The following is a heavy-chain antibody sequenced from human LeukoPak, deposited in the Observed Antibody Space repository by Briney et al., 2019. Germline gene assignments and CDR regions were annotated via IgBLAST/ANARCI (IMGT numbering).Heavy chain of an antibody. CDR1: GFTFSSYV. CDR2: MSYDGSNK. V-gene: IGHV3-30-3*01. Sequence: GGSLRLSCAASGFTFSSYVMHWVRQAPGKGLEWVAVMSYDGSNKYYADSVKGRFTISRDNFKNTLYLQMNSLRAEDTAVYFCARGESVAGTIHHWGQGTLVTVSS. CDR3: ARGESVAGTIHH. D-gene: IGHD6-19*01. J-gene: IGHJ1*01.